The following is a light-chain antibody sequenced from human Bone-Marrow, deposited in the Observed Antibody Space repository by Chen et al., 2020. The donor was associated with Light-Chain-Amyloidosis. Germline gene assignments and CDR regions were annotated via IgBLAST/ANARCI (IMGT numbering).Light chain of an antibody. Sequence: DIQMTQSPSTLSASVGDRVTITCRARQRISSWLAWYQQKPGKAPKLLIYDASSLQSGVPSRFSGSGSGTEFTLTISSLQPDDFATYYCQQYNSYSPTFGQGTKLEIK. CDR3: QQYNSYSPT. V-gene: IGKV1-5*01. CDR2: DAS. J-gene: IGKJ2*01. CDR1: QRISSW.